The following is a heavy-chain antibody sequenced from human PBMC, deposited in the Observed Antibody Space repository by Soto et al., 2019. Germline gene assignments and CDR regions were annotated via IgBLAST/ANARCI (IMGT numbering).Heavy chain of an antibody. D-gene: IGHD6-19*01. CDR1: GYTFTSCA. Sequence: GTSVKVCSKDSGYTFTSCAMQWVRHAPEQRLEWMGWINAGNGNTKYSQKFQGRVTITRDTSASTAYMELSSLRSEDTAVYYCAIDPYGSGWFQLPTTGSAPWGQRTLVIVFS. J-gene: IGHJ5*02. CDR3: AIDPYGSGWFQLPTTGSAP. CDR2: INAGNGNT. V-gene: IGHV1-3*01.